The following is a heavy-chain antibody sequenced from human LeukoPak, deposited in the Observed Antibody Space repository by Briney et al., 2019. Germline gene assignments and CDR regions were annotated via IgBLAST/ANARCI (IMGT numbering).Heavy chain of an antibody. Sequence: PGGSLRLSCTASGFTFSIYWMSWVRQAPGKGLEWVANIKQDGSEKYYVDSVKGRFTISRDNAKNSVYLQMNSLRVEDTAVYYCARGLLWLFGGQGTLVTVSS. CDR1: GFTFSIYW. CDR3: ARGLLWLF. J-gene: IGHJ4*02. CDR2: IKQDGSEK. V-gene: IGHV3-7*01. D-gene: IGHD3-10*01.